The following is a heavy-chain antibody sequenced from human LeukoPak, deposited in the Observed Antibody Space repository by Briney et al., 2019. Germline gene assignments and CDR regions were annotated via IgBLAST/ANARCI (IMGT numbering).Heavy chain of an antibody. Sequence: PSETLSLTCTVSGGSISSYYWSWIRQPPGKGLEWIGYISYSGSTNYNPSLKSRVTLSVDTSKNQFSLKLSSVTAADTAVYYCARDPTTVTKGFDIWGQGTMVTVSS. V-gene: IGHV4-59*01. CDR2: ISYSGST. CDR1: GGSISSYY. CDR3: ARDPTTVTKGFDI. D-gene: IGHD4-17*01. J-gene: IGHJ3*02.